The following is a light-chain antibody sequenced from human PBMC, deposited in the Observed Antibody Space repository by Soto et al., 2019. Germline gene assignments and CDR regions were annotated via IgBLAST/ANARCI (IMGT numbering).Light chain of an antibody. CDR3: SSYTSSSSYV. CDR1: SSDVGGYKY. CDR2: DVS. V-gene: IGLV2-14*03. J-gene: IGLJ1*01. Sequence: QSALTQPASVSGSPGQSITISCTGTSSDVGGYKYVSWYQQYPGKAPKLMIYDVSNRPSGVSNRFSGSKSGNTASLTISGLQAEDEDDYYCSSYTSSSSYVFGTGTKLTVL.